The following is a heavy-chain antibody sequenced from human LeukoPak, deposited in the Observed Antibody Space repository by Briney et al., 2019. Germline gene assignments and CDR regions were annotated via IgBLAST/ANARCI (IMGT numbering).Heavy chain of an antibody. V-gene: IGHV1-2*02. J-gene: IGHJ4*02. CDR2: INPNSGGT. D-gene: IGHD1-26*01. CDR3: ASQPREPLGGADY. CDR1: GYTFTSYY. Sequence: ASVKVSCKASGYTFTSYYMHWVRQAPGQGLEWMGWINPNSGGTNYAQKFQGRATMTRDTSISTAYMEVSRLRSDDTAVYYCASQPREPLGGADYWGQGTLVTVSS.